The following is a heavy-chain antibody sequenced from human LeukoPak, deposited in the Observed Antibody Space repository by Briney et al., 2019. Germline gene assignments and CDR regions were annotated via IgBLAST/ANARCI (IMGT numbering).Heavy chain of an antibody. CDR2: ISSSGRTI. Sequence: GGSLRLSCAASGFTFSSYEMNWVRQAPGKGLEWVSYISSSGRTIYYADSVKGRFTISRDNAKNSLYLQMNSLGAEDTAVYYCARDSGYSSSWYGYYYGMDVWGQGTTVTVSS. CDR1: GFTFSSYE. J-gene: IGHJ6*02. V-gene: IGHV3-48*03. D-gene: IGHD6-13*01. CDR3: ARDSGYSSSWYGYYYGMDV.